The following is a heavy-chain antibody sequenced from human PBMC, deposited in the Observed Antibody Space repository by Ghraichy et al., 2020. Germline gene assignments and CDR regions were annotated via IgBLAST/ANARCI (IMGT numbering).Heavy chain of an antibody. D-gene: IGHD5-18*01. V-gene: IGHV3-30*18. CDR1: GFTFSSYG. CDR3: AKDYGEYSYGPYYFDY. J-gene: IGHJ4*02. Sequence: GGSLRLSCAASGFTFSSYGMHWVRQAPGKGLEWVAVISYDGSNKYYADSVKGRFTISRDNSKNTLYLQMNSLRAEDTAVYYCAKDYGEYSYGPYYFDYWGQGTLVTVSS. CDR2: ISYDGSNK.